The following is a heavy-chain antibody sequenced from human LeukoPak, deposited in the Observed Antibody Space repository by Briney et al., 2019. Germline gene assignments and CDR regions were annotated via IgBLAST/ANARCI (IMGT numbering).Heavy chain of an antibody. CDR3: ARQVPAANFDY. J-gene: IGHJ4*02. CDR2: IYYSGST. CDR1: GGSISSSSYY. V-gene: IGHV4-39*01. D-gene: IGHD2-2*01. Sequence: SETLSLTCTVSGGSISSSSYYWGWIRQPPGKGLEWIGSIYYSGSTYYNPSLKSRVTISVDTSKNQFSLKLSSVTAADTAVYYCARQVPAANFDYWGQGTLVTVSS.